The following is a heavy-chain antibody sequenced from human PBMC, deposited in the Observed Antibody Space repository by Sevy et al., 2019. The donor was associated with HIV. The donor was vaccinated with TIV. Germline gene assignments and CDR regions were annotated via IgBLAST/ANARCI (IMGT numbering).Heavy chain of an antibody. Sequence: HSETLSLTCAVFGGSFSGYYWSFIRQPPGKGLEWIGEINHSGNTNYNPSLKSRITISVDTSKNQLSLTLRYVTAADTAVYYCARGPAARDFWSGYSHRWFDPWGQGTLVTVSS. V-gene: IGHV4-34*01. CDR1: GGSFSGYY. D-gene: IGHD3-3*01. CDR3: ARGPAARDFWSGYSHRWFDP. J-gene: IGHJ5*02. CDR2: INHSGNT.